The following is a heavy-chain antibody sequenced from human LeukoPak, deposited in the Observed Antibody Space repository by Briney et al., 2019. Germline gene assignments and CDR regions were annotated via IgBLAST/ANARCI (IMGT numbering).Heavy chain of an antibody. CDR2: ISDDGRST. V-gene: IGHV3-74*01. D-gene: IGHD1-26*01. Sequence: GGSLRLSCAASGFPFSSYWMHWVRQAPGEGLVWVSCISDDGRSTSYADSVKGRFTISRDNAKNTLSLQMNSLRAEDTAMYYCIKDGGGSYSTTYDYWGQGALVTVSS. CDR1: GFPFSSYW. J-gene: IGHJ4*02. CDR3: IKDGGGSYSTTYDY.